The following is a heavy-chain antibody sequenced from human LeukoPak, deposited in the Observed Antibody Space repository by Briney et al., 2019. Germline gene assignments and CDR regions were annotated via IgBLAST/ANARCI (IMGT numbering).Heavy chain of an antibody. CDR2: INHSGST. J-gene: IGHJ5*02. CDR3: ARQGPNRGWFDP. V-gene: IGHV4-34*01. CDR1: GGSFSGYY. Sequence: SETLSLTCAVYGGSFSGYYRSWIRQPPGKGLEWIGEINHSGSTNYNPSLKSRVTISVDTSKNQFSLKLSSVTAADTAVYYCARQGPNRGWFDPWGQGTLVTVSS. D-gene: IGHD2/OR15-2a*01.